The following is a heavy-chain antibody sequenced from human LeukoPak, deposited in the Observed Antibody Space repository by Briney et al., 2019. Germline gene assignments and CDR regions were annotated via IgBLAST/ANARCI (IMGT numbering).Heavy chain of an antibody. V-gene: IGHV3-30*18. D-gene: IGHD6-13*01. CDR1: GFTLSSYG. CDR3: AKVGGASSSWYPIDY. CDR2: ISYDGSNK. J-gene: IGHJ4*02. Sequence: GGSLRLSCAPSGFTLSSYGMHWVRQAPGKGLEWVAVISYDGSNKYYADSVKGRFTITRDNSKNTLYLQMNSLRAEDTAVYYCAKVGGASSSWYPIDYWGQGTLVTVSS.